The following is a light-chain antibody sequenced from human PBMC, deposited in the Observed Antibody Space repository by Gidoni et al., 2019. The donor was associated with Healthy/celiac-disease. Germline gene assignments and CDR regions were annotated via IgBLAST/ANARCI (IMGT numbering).Light chain of an antibody. CDR2: RDS. CDR1: NIGTKN. CDR3: QVWDSSTARV. V-gene: IGLV3-9*01. Sequence: SSEPTQPLSVSVALGQTARITCGGINIGTKNVHWYQQKPGQASVLDIYRDSNRPSGIPERFSGSNSGNTATLIISTAQAGDEADYYCQVWDSSTARVFGTGTKVTVL. J-gene: IGLJ1*01.